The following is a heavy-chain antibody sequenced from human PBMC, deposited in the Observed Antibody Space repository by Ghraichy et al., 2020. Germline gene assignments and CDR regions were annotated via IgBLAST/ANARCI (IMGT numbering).Heavy chain of an antibody. Sequence: GGSLRLSCAASGFTFSSYGMHWVRQAPGKGLEWVAVIWYDGSNKYYADSVKGRFTISRDNSKNTLYLQMNSLRAEDTAVYYCARASLSTDSSGYYYDYWGQRTLVTVSS. V-gene: IGHV3-33*01. CDR3: ARASLSTDSSGYYYDY. J-gene: IGHJ4*02. CDR2: IWYDGSNK. D-gene: IGHD3-22*01. CDR1: GFTFSSYG.